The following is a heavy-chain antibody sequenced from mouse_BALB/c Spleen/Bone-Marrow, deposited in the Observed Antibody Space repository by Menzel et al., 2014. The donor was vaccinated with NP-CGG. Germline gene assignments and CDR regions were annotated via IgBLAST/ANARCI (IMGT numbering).Heavy chain of an antibody. Sequence: EVDVVESGGGLVKPGGSLKLSCAASGFAFSSYDMSWVRQTPEKRLEWVATIRSGGTDTYYSDSVKGRITISRENARNTLYLQMSSLRSEDTALYYCARRRGYDYAFDYWGQGTTLTVSS. D-gene: IGHD2-4*01. CDR3: ARRRGYDYAFDY. J-gene: IGHJ2*01. CDR1: GFAFSSYD. CDR2: IRSGGTDT. V-gene: IGHV5-9*02.